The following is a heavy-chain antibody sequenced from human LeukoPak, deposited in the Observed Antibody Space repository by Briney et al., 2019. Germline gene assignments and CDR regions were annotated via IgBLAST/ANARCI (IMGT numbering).Heavy chain of an antibody. V-gene: IGHV3-21*01. D-gene: IGHD3-3*01. J-gene: IGHJ3*02. CDR1: GFTFSSYE. Sequence: GGSLRLSCVASGFTFSSYEMNWVRQAPGKGLEWVSSISISSNYIYYADSVKGRFTISRDNAKNSLYLQVNSLRAEDTAVYYCARGSRFGVVGRDAFDIWGQGTVVTVSS. CDR3: ARGSRFGVVGRDAFDI. CDR2: ISISSNYI.